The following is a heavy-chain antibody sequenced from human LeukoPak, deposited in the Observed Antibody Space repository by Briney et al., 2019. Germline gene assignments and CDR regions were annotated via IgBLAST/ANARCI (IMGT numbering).Heavy chain of an antibody. V-gene: IGHV4-59*01. CDR3: ASVNYDILTGYYFDY. J-gene: IGHJ4*02. CDR1: GGSISSYY. CDR2: IYYSGST. Sequence: SGTLSLTCTVPGGSISSYYWSWIRQTPGKGLEWIGYIYYSGSTNYNPSLKSRVTTSVDTSKNQFSLKLSSVTAADTAVYYCASVNYDILTGYYFDYWGQGTLVTVSS. D-gene: IGHD3-9*01.